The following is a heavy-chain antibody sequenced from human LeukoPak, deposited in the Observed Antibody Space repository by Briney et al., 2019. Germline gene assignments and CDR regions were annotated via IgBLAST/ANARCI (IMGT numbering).Heavy chain of an antibody. V-gene: IGHV1-3*01. J-gene: IGHJ4*02. D-gene: IGHD6-19*01. Sequence: ASVKVSCKASGYTFTSYAMHWVRQAPGQRLEWMGWINAGNGNTKYSQKFQGRVTITRDTSASTAYMELSSLRSEDTAVHYCARDRRGWYIFDYWGQGTLVTVSS. CDR1: GYTFTSYA. CDR2: INAGNGNT. CDR3: ARDRRGWYIFDY.